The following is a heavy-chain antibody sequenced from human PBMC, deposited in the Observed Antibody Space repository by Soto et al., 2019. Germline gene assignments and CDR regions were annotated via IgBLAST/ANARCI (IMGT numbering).Heavy chain of an antibody. D-gene: IGHD6-13*01. CDR3: ARDRGYRSSWTRRTNCFDP. Sequence: PSQTLSLTCAISGDSVSSNSAAWNWIRQSPSRGLEWLGRTYYRSKWYNDYAVSVKSRITINPDTSKNQFSLQLNSVTPEDTPVYYCARDRGYRSSWTRRTNCFDPWGQGTLVTVSS. J-gene: IGHJ5*02. CDR1: GDSVSSNSAA. V-gene: IGHV6-1*01. CDR2: TYYRSKWYN.